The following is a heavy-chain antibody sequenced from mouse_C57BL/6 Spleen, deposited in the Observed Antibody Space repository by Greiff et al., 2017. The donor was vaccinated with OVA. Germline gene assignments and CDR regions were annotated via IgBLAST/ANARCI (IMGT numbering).Heavy chain of an antibody. J-gene: IGHJ2*01. CDR3: ATNYYGSSLFDY. CDR1: GFSFTSYG. CDR2: IWRGGST. D-gene: IGHD1-1*01. V-gene: IGHV2-5*01. Sequence: VQLQQSGPGLVQPSQSLSITCTVSGFSFTSYGVHWVRQSPGKGLEWLGVIWRGGSTDYNAAFMSRLSITKDNSKSQVFFKMNSLQADDTAIYYRATNYYGSSLFDYWGQGTTLTVSS.